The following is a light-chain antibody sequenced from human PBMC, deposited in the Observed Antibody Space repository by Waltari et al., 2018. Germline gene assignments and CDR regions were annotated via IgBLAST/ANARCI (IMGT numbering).Light chain of an antibody. CDR3: QQSHSIPWT. V-gene: IGKV1-39*01. CDR2: GAS. CDR1: QSISSY. Sequence: DIQMTQSPSSLSASVGDRVNIPCRASQSISSYLNWYQQKPGKAPNFLIYGASNLQSGVPSRFSGSGSGTDFTLTISSLQLEDFATYSCQQSHSIPWTFGQGTKVEI. J-gene: IGKJ1*01.